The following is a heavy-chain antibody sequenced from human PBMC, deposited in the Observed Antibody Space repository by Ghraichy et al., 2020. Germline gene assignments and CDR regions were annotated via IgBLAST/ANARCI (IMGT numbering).Heavy chain of an antibody. V-gene: IGHV4-34*01. J-gene: IGHJ3*02. CDR3: ARGGIITMIVVVRRAFDI. Sequence: SETLSLTCAVYGGSFSGYYWSWIRQPPGKGLEWIGEINHSGSTNYNPSLKSRVTISVDTSKNQFSLKLSSVTAADTAVYYCARGGIITMIVVVRRAFDIWGQWTIVTVSS. CDR2: INHSGST. D-gene: IGHD3-22*01. CDR1: GGSFSGYY.